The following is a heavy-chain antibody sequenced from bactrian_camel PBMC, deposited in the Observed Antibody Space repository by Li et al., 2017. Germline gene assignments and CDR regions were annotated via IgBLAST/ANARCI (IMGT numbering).Heavy chain of an antibody. CDR1: GRTYPNYV. Sequence: HVQLVESGGGSVQAGTSLILSCAAVGRTYPNYVMGWFRQAPGKEREGVATVDSTGNANYAESVKGRFTIIMNNAQNTVWLQMNSLLPGDTAVYYCAGSWDVSAKWALESMTRPGFGYWGQGTQVTVS. D-gene: IGHD2*01. CDR2: VDSTGNA. CDR3: AGSWDVSAKWALESMTRPGFGY. V-gene: IGHV3S53*01. J-gene: IGHJ6*01.